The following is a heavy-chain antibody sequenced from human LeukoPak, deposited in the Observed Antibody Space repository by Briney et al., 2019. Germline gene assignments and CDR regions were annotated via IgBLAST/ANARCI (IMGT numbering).Heavy chain of an antibody. V-gene: IGHV3-48*03. Sequence: GGSLRLSCAASGFTFSSYEMNWVRQAPGKGLEWVSYISSSGSTIYYADSVKGRFTISRDNAKNSLYLQMNSLRAEDTAVYYCARAWRYGYSSGWYYFDYWGQGTLVTVSS. J-gene: IGHJ4*02. CDR3: ARAWRYGYSSGWYYFDY. CDR2: ISSSGSTI. CDR1: GFTFSSYE. D-gene: IGHD6-13*01.